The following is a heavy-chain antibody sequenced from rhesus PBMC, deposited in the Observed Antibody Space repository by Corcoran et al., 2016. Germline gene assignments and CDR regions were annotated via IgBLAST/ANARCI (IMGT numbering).Heavy chain of an antibody. D-gene: IGHD2-15*01. V-gene: IGHV4S19*01. Sequence: QVQLQESGPGLVKSSETLSLTCAVSGGSISSSNWWSWIRQPPGKGLEWIGNISGIRGSTYYNPSLKSRVAMSKDTSKNQFSLKLSSVTAAGPAVYYCARVQVGANNRFDVWGPGVLVTVSS. CDR2: ISGIRGST. CDR1: GGSISSSNW. J-gene: IGHJ5-1*01. CDR3: ARVQVGANNRFDV.